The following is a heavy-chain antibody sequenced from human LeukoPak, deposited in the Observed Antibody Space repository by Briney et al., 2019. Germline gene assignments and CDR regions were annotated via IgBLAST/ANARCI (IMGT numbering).Heavy chain of an antibody. CDR2: ISSSGSTI. CDR1: GFTFSSYS. J-gene: IGHJ4*02. CDR3: ARDGIVGAYYFYY. V-gene: IGHV3-48*04. Sequence: GGSLRLSFAASGFTFSSYSMNWVRQAPGKGLEWVSYISSSGSTIYYADSVRGRFTISRDNAKNSLYLQMNSLRAEDTAVCYCARDGIVGAYYFYYWGQGTLVTVSS. D-gene: IGHD1-26*01.